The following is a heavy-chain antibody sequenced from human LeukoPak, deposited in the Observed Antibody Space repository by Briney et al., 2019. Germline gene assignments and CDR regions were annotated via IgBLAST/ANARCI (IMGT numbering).Heavy chain of an antibody. D-gene: IGHD1-7*01. CDR2: IIPIFGTA. Sequence: SVKVSCKASGGTFSSYAISWVRQAPGQGLEWMGGIIPIFGTANYAQKFQGRVTITADESTSTAYMELSSLRSEDTAVYYCARNWNYGDYYYYYYMDVWGKGTTVTVSS. CDR1: GGTFSSYA. CDR3: ARNWNYGDYYYYYYMDV. J-gene: IGHJ6*03. V-gene: IGHV1-69*13.